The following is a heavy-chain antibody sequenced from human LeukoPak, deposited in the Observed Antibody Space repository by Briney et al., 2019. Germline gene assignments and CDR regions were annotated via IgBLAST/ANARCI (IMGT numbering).Heavy chain of an antibody. D-gene: IGHD3-9*01. CDR1: GYTFINYY. CDR3: ARESYDILTGYRSDLDY. Sequence: EASVKVSCKASGYTFINYYMHWVRQAPGQGLEWMGIINPRGGTTSYAQNFQGRVTMTRDTSTSTVYMELSSLRSEDTAVYYCARESYDILTGYRSDLDYWGQGTLVTVSS. J-gene: IGHJ4*02. V-gene: IGHV1-46*01. CDR2: INPRGGTT.